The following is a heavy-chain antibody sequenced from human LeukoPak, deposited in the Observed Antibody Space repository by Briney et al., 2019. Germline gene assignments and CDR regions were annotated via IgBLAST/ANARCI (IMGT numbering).Heavy chain of an antibody. D-gene: IGHD1-1*01. CDR2: INSDATTT. CDR1: AFSINKFW. Sequence: GGSLRLSCAASAFSINKFWMHWVRQGPGKGLEWVSRINSDATTTTYADSVKGRFTVSRDNAKNMVYLEMNSLSGDDTAVYYCARSGIGRGFDIWGQGATVTVSS. V-gene: IGHV3-74*03. J-gene: IGHJ3*02. CDR3: ARSGIGRGFDI.